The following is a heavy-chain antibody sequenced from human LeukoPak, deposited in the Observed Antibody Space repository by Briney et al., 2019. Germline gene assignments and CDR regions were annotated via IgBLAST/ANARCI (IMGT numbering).Heavy chain of an antibody. CDR3: AKDIKNIAVAGPYYYGMDV. Sequence: GRSLRLSCAASGFTFDDYAMHWVRQAPGKGLEWVSGISWNSGSIGYADSVKGRFTISRDNAKNSLYLQMNSLRAEDTALYYCAKDIKNIAVAGPYYYGMDVWGQGTTVTVSS. V-gene: IGHV3-9*01. CDR1: GFTFDDYA. D-gene: IGHD6-19*01. J-gene: IGHJ6*02. CDR2: ISWNSGSI.